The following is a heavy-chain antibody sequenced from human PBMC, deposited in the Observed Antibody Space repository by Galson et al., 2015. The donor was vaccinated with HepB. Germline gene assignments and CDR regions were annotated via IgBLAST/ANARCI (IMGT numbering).Heavy chain of an antibody. CDR3: ARGYDSGSFYYHY. D-gene: IGHD3-10*01. CDR2: IIPIFGTA. V-gene: IGHV1-69*13. J-gene: IGHJ4*02. CDR1: GGTFSSYA. Sequence: SVKVSCKASGGTFSSYAISWVRQAPGQGLEWMGGIIPIFGTASYAQKFQGRVTSTAEESTSTGYMELSSLRSEDTAVYYCARGYDSGSFYYHYWGQGTLVIVSS.